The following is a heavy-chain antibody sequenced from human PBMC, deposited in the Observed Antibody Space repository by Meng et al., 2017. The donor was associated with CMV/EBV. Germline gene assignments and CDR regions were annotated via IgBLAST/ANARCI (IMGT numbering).Heavy chain of an antibody. D-gene: IGHD6-19*01. CDR1: GFTFDDYA. CDR2: ISWNSGSI. V-gene: IGHV3-9*01. J-gene: IGHJ4*02. Sequence: GGSLRLSCAASGFTFDDYAMHWVRQAPGKGLEWVSGISWNSGSIGYADSVKGRFTISRDNAKNSLYLQMNRLRAEDTALYYCAKDGQWLVRAYFDYWGQGTLVTVSS. CDR3: AKDGQWLVRAYFDY.